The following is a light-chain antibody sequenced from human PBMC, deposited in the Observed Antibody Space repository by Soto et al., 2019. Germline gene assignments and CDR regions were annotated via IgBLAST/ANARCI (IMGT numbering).Light chain of an antibody. CDR1: SSDVGGYNY. J-gene: IGLJ1*01. V-gene: IGLV2-14*01. Sequence: QSVLTQPASVSGSPGQSITISCTGTSSDVGGYNYVSWYQQHPGKAPKLMIYEVSNRPSGVSNRFSGSKSGNTASLTISGLQAEDDADYYCAAWDDSLSGYVFGTGTKLTVL. CDR2: EVS. CDR3: AAWDDSLSGYV.